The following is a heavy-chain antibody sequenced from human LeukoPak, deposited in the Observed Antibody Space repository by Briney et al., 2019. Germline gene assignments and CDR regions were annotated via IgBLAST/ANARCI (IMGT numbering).Heavy chain of an antibody. V-gene: IGHV1-18*01. CDR1: GYTFTSYG. J-gene: IGHJ4*02. D-gene: IGHD3-22*01. Sequence: GASVKVSCKASGYTFTSYGISWVRPAPGQGLAWMGWISAYNGNTNYAQKFQGRVSMTTDTSTSTAYMELRSLRSDDTAVYYCARNRIYDYDSSGYYDYWGQGTLVTVSS. CDR2: ISAYNGNT. CDR3: ARNRIYDYDSSGYYDY.